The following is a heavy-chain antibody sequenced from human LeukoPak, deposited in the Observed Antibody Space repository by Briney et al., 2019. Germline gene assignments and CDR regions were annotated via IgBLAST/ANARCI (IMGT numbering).Heavy chain of an antibody. Sequence: KTGGSLRLSCAASGFTFSNYSMNWVRQAPGKGLEWVSSISSSSNYIYYADSVKGRFTISRDNAKNSLYLQMNSLRAEDTAVYYCASSRGLCGGDCYSWEFMDVWGKGTTVTVSS. CDR1: GFTFSNYS. CDR2: ISSSSNYI. CDR3: ASSRGLCGGDCYSWEFMDV. J-gene: IGHJ6*03. V-gene: IGHV3-21*01. D-gene: IGHD2-21*02.